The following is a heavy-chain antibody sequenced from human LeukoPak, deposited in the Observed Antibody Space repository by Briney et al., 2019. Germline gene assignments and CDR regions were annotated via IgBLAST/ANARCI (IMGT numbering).Heavy chain of an antibody. J-gene: IGHJ4*02. CDR3: AKDRSTTRSFDY. CDR1: GFTFSFSG. V-gene: IGHV3-30*18. CDR2: ISDVVSRK. D-gene: IGHD1-14*01. Sequence: PGRSLRLSCEASGFTFSFSGMYWVRPAPGKGLDWVAFISDVVSRKYYADSVQGRFTISRDNSKNTLFLQMNSLRTEDTAVYYCAKDRSTTRSFDYWGQGTLVTVSS.